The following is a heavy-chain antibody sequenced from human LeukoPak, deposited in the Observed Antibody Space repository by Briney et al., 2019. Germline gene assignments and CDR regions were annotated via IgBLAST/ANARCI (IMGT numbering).Heavy chain of an antibody. V-gene: IGHV3-74*01. D-gene: IGHD6-25*01. J-gene: IGHJ3*02. Sequence: GGSLRLSCAASGFTFSSYWMHWVRQAPGKGLVWVSRINSDGSSTSYADSVKGRFTISRDNAKNTLYLQMNSLRAEDTAVYYCAREAARRDAFDIWGQGTMVTVPS. CDR3: AREAARRDAFDI. CDR1: GFTFSSYW. CDR2: INSDGSST.